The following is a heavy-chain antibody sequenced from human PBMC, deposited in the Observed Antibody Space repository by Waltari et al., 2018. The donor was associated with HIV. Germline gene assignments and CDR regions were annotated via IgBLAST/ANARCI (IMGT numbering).Heavy chain of an antibody. CDR1: GFPFGDSG. D-gene: IGHD1-26*01. V-gene: IGHV3-49*05. CDR3: SRPSGLLHSYGMDV. J-gene: IGHJ6*02. Sequence: EVHLMESGGVLVKPGRSLRPSCRGSGFPFGDSGVGWFRQAPGKGLEWVGFITSEAYGGTAEYAASVTGRFTISREDSKSTAYMQMNRLESEDTGVYFCSRPSGLLHSYGMDVWGQGTTVIVSS. CDR2: ITSEAYGGTA.